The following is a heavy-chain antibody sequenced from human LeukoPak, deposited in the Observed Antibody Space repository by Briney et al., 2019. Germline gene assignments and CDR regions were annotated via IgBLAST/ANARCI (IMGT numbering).Heavy chain of an antibody. V-gene: IGHV1-18*01. CDR1: GYTFTSYG. CDR2: ISAYNGDT. J-gene: IGHJ4*02. D-gene: IGHD6-19*01. CDR3: ARAPPGMAVGPGDY. Sequence: GASVKVSCKASGYTFTSYGISWVRQAPGQGLEWMGWISAYNGDTRYPQNLRGRVTMTTDTSTSTAYMELRSLRSDDTAVYYCARAPPGMAVGPGDYWGQGTLVTVSS.